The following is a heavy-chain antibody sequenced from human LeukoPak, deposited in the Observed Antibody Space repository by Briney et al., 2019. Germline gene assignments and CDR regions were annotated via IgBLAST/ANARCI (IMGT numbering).Heavy chain of an antibody. D-gene: IGHD7-27*01. CDR2: INHSGST. CDR3: ARAAQLGRPNFDY. Sequence: PSETLSLTCAVYGGSFSGYYWSWIRQPPGKGLEWIGEINHSGSTNYNPSLKSRVTISVDTSKNQSSLKLSSVTAADTAVYYCARAAQLGRPNFDYWAREPWSPSPQ. J-gene: IGHJ4*02. CDR1: GGSFSGYY. V-gene: IGHV4-34*01.